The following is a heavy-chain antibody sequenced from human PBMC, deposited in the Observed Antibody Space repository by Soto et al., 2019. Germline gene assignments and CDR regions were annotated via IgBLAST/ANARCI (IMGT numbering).Heavy chain of an antibody. CDR1: GYSFSDYF. CDR2: INPKTAAT. V-gene: IGHV1-2*02. CDR3: ARIKWGLNYYNGMDV. J-gene: IGHJ6*02. Sequence: QVQLVQSGAEVKKSGASVKVSCKPSGYSFSDYFIQWVRQAPGQGLEWVAWINPKTAATNYAKKFQGRVSLTWDTSSTTAYMERTRLRPDDTGVYYCARIKWGLNYYNGMDVWGQGTTGIDSS. D-gene: IGHD1-26*01.